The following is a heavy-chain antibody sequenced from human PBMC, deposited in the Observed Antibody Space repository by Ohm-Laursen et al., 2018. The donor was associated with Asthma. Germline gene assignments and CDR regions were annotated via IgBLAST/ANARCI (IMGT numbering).Heavy chain of an antibody. J-gene: IGHJ4*02. CDR2: IDPSDSYS. V-gene: IGHV5-10-1*01. CDR1: GYSFTSYW. D-gene: IGHD6-19*01. Sequence: ESLKISCNGSGYSFTSYWISWVRQMPGKGLEWMGRIDPSDSYSNYSPSLQGHATISADKSISTAYLQWSSLKASDTAMYYCARQGTSIAVAGQPFDYWGQGTLVTVSS. CDR3: ARQGTSIAVAGQPFDY.